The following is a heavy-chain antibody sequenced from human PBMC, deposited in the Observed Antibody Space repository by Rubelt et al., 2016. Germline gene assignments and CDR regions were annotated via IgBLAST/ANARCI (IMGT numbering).Heavy chain of an antibody. CDR2: INPNSGGT. V-gene: IGHV1-2*02. J-gene: IGHJ4*02. D-gene: IGHD5-24*01. Sequence: RGLEWMGWINPNSGGTNYAQKFQGRVTMTRDTSISTAYMELSRLRSDDTAVYYCARGIHSRRWLQSGRWVPFDYWGQGTLVTVSS. CDR3: ARGIHSRRWLQSGRWVPFDY.